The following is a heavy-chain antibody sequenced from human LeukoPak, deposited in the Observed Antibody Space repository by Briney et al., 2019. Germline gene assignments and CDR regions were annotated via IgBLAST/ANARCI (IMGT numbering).Heavy chain of an antibody. CDR2: INHSGST. V-gene: IGHV4-34*01. Sequence: SETLSLTCAVYGGSFSGYYWSWIRQPPGKGLEWIGEINHSGSTNYNPSLKSRVTISVDTSKNQFSLKLSSVTAADTAVYYCARLWVTSSSSEYFDLWGRGTLVTVSS. D-gene: IGHD2-21*02. J-gene: IGHJ2*01. CDR1: GGSFSGYY. CDR3: ARLWVTSSSSEYFDL.